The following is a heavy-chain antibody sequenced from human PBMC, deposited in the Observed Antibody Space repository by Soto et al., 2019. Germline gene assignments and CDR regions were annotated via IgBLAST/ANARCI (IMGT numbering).Heavy chain of an antibody. CDR3: AKKVNSGPGSQYFDY. CDR1: GFTFSSYS. Sequence: GGSLRLSCAASGFTFSSYSMSWVRQAPGKGLEWVSGFRSGGDDGTTYYADSVKGRFTISRDNSENTLFLQMDSLRAEDTAIYYCAKKVNSGPGSQYFDYWGQGTLVTVSS. D-gene: IGHD3-10*01. V-gene: IGHV3-23*01. CDR2: FRSGGDDGTT. J-gene: IGHJ4*02.